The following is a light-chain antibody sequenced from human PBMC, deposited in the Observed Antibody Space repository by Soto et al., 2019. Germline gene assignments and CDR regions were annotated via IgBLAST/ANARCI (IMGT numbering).Light chain of an antibody. CDR1: RSVSSN. V-gene: IGKV3-15*01. CDR3: QQYNNWPPCT. Sequence: EIVMTQSPATLSVSPGERATLSCRASRSVSSNLAWYQQKPGQAPRLLIYDASTRATGIPARFSGSGSGTEFTLTISSLLCEDFAVYYCQQYNNWPPCTFGQGTKLEIK. CDR2: DAS. J-gene: IGKJ2*02.